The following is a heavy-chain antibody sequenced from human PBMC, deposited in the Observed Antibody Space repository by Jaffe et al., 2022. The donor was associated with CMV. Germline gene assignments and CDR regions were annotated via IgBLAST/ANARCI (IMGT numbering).Heavy chain of an antibody. V-gene: IGHV3-49*04. J-gene: IGHJ4*02. CDR2: IRSKAYGGTT. D-gene: IGHD2-21*02. CDR1: GFTFGDYA. Sequence: EVQLVESGGGLVQPGRSLRLSCTASGFTFGDYAMSWVRQAPGKGLEWVGFIRSKAYGGTTEYAASVKGRFTISRDDSKSIAYLQMNSLKTEDTAVYYCTRDQGDSAPVPLRGDYWGQGTLVTVSS. CDR3: TRDQGDSAPVPLRGDY.